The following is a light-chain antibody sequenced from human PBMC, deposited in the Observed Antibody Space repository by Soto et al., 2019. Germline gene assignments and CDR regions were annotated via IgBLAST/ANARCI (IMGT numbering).Light chain of an antibody. CDR3: QQYGSSPYS. V-gene: IGKV3-20*01. Sequence: EIVLTQSPGTLSLSPGERATLSCRASQSVRNSYLAWYQQKPGQAPRLLIYGASGRATGIPDRFSGSGSGTDFTVTISRLEPEDFAVYYCQQYGSSPYSFGQGTKLEI. CDR1: QSVRNSY. J-gene: IGKJ2*01. CDR2: GAS.